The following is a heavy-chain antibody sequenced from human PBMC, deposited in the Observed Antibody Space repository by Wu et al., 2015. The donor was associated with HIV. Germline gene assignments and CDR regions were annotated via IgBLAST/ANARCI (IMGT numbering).Heavy chain of an antibody. Sequence: QVQLVQSGAEVKKPGSSAKVSCKASGGTFSSYAISWVRQAPGQGLEWMGRIIPIFGTANYAQKFQGRVTITADESTSTAYMELSSLRSEDTAVYYCARAGPDYYDSSGSFDYWGQGTLVTVSS. CDR3: ARAGPDYYDSSGSFDY. CDR2: IIPIFGTA. V-gene: IGHV1-69*18. J-gene: IGHJ4*02. CDR1: GGTFSSYA. D-gene: IGHD3-22*01.